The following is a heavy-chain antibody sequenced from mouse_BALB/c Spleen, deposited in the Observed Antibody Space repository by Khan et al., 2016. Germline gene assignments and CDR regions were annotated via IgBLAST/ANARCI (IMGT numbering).Heavy chain of an antibody. J-gene: IGHJ3*01. V-gene: IGHV3-2*02. Sequence: EVQLQESGPGLVRPSQSLSLTCTVTGYSITSDYAWNLIRQFPGKKLEWMGYISYSGTTSYTPSLKSRVSITRDTSKNQFFLQLTSVTTEDTATYYCTTRHDCGSSSFAYWGQGTLVTVSA. CDR1: GYSITSDYA. D-gene: IGHD1-1*01. CDR3: TTRHDCGSSSFAY. CDR2: ISYSGTT.